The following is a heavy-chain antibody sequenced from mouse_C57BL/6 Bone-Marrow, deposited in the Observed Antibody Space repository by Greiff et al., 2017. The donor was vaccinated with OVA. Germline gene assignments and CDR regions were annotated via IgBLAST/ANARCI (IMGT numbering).Heavy chain of an antibody. CDR1: GYTFTSYW. Sequence: QVQLQQPGAELVRPGPSVKLSCKASGYTFTSYWMHWVKQRPGQGLEWIGVIDPSDSYTNYNQKFKGKATLTVDTSSSTAYMQRSSLTSEDSAVYDGAREGNGPGYFDYWGQGTTLTVSS. CDR3: AREGNGPGYFDY. J-gene: IGHJ2*01. CDR2: IDPSDSYT. V-gene: IGHV1-59*01. D-gene: IGHD3-1*01.